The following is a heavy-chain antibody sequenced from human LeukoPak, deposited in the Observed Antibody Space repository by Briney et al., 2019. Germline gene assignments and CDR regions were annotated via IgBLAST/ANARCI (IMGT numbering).Heavy chain of an antibody. J-gene: IGHJ4*02. D-gene: IGHD6-19*01. CDR3: ARTGYSSGWYFDY. CDR1: GFTFSNYS. CDR2: IRSSSTTI. V-gene: IGHV3-48*01. Sequence: GGSLRLSCEASGFTFSNYSMNWVRQAPGKGLEWVSYIRSSSTTIYYADSVKGRFTISRDNAKNSLYLQMNSLRAEDTAVYYCARTGYSSGWYFDYWGQGTLVTVSS.